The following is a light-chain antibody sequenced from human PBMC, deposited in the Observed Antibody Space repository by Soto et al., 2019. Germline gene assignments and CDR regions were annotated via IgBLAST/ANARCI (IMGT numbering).Light chain of an antibody. Sequence: ENVFTQSPGTLSLSPGERATLSCRASQSISSTYLAWYQQKPGQPPRLLMYGASTRATGIPDRFSGSGSGTAFTLTIIILEPEDFAGYYCQQYSGSPPLTFGGGTKVEIK. CDR3: QQYSGSPPLT. CDR1: QSISSTY. CDR2: GAS. V-gene: IGKV3-20*01. J-gene: IGKJ4*01.